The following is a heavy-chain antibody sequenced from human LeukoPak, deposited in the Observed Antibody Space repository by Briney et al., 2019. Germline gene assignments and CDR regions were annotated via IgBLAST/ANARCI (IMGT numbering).Heavy chain of an antibody. CDR3: AREEYSSSPFDY. J-gene: IGHJ4*02. D-gene: IGHD6-6*01. V-gene: IGHV1-2*02. CDR2: INPNSGGT. Sequence: VSVKVSCKASGYTFTGYYMHCVRQAPGQGLEWMGWINPNSGGTNYAQKFQGRVTMTRDTSISTAYMELSRLRSDDTAVYYCAREEYSSSPFDYWGQGTLVTVSS. CDR1: GYTFTGYY.